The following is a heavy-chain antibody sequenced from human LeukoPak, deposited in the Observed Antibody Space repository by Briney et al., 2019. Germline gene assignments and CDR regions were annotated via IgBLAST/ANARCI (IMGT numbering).Heavy chain of an antibody. Sequence: PSETLSLTCAVSGYSISSGYYWGWIRQPPGKGLEWIGSFYHSGSTYYNPSLKSRVTISVDTSKNHFSLRRSSVTAADTAVYYCARDHGSGSYLDYWGQGTLVTVSS. CDR1: GYSISSGYY. D-gene: IGHD3-10*01. CDR2: FYHSGST. J-gene: IGHJ4*02. V-gene: IGHV4-38-2*02. CDR3: ARDHGSGSYLDY.